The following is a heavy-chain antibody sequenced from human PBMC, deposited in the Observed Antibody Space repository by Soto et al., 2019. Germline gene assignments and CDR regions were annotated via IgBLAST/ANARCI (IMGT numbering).Heavy chain of an antibody. CDR2: IYHSGST. Sequence: PSETLSLTCAVSGGSISSSNWWSWVRQSPGKGLEWIGEIYHSGSTNYNPSLKGRFTISRDNAKNSLFLQMNSLRAEDTAVYYCARDHPTGYLSYWGQGTLVTVSS. J-gene: IGHJ4*02. CDR1: GGSISSSNW. V-gene: IGHV4-4*02. CDR3: ARDHPTGYLSY. D-gene: IGHD3-9*01.